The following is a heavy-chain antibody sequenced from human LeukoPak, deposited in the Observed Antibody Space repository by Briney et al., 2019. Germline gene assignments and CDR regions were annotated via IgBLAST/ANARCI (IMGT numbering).Heavy chain of an antibody. CDR2: MNPNSGNT. CDR3: ARRTYYYGSGSYYKAGYYYGMDV. Sequence: ASVKVFCKASGYTFTSYDINWVRQATGQGLEWMGWMNPNSGNTGYAQKFQGRVTMTRNTSISTAYMELSSLRSEDTAVYYCARRTYYYGSGSYYKAGYYYGMDVWGQGTTVTVSS. J-gene: IGHJ6*02. D-gene: IGHD3-10*01. CDR1: GYTFTSYD. V-gene: IGHV1-8*01.